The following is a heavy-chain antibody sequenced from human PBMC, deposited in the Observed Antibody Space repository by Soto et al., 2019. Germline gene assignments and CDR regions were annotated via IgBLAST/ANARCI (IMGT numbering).Heavy chain of an antibody. Sequence: ASVKVSCKASGYTFTSYCISWVRQAPGQGLEWMGWISAYNGNTNYAQKFQGRVTMTRDTSTSTVYMELSSLRSEDTAVYYCARRSSNNAYYSGMDVWGQGTMVTVSS. D-gene: IGHD4-4*01. CDR2: ISAYNGNT. CDR3: ARRSSNNAYYSGMDV. J-gene: IGHJ6*02. V-gene: IGHV1-18*04. CDR1: GYTFTSYC.